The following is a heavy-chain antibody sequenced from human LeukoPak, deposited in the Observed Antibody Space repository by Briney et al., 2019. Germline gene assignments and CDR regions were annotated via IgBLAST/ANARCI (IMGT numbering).Heavy chain of an antibody. D-gene: IGHD3-3*01. J-gene: IGHJ3*02. Sequence: SETLSLTCAVYGGSFSGYYWSWIRQPPGKGLEWIGEINHSGSTNHNPSLKSRVTISVDTSKNQFSLKLSSVTAADTAVYYCARVMAYYDFWSGYQPLTRDAFDIWGQGTMVTVSS. CDR1: GGSFSGYY. CDR2: INHSGST. V-gene: IGHV4-34*01. CDR3: ARVMAYYDFWSGYQPLTRDAFDI.